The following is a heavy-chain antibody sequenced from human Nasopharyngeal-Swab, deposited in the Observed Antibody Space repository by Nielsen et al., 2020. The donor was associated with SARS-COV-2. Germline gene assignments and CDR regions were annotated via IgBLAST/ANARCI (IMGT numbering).Heavy chain of an antibody. CDR1: GGSISSGGYS. CDR3: ARGLSGIVPGPILGLGPYYSYYYMDV. J-gene: IGHJ6*03. CDR2: IYYSGST. D-gene: IGHD2-2*01. V-gene: IGHV4-30-4*07. Sequence: SETLSLTCAVSGGSISSGGYSWSWIRQPPGKGLEWIGYIYYSGSTYYNPSLKSRVTISVDTSKNQFSLKLSSVTAADTAVYYCARGLSGIVPGPILGLGPYYSYYYMDVWGKGTTVTVSS.